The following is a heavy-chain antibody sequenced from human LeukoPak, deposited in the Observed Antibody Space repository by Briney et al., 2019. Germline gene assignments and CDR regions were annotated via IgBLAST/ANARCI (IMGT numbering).Heavy chain of an antibody. CDR3: AKECIAVAGNLYYYYYGMDV. J-gene: IGHJ6*04. CDR2: ISYDGSNK. CDR1: GFTFSSYG. D-gene: IGHD6-13*01. Sequence: PGRSLRLSCAASGFTFSSYGMHWVRQAPGKGLEWVAVISYDGSNKYYADSVKGRFTISRDNSKNTLYLQMNSLRAEDTAVYYCAKECIAVAGNLYYYYYGMDVWGKETTVTVSS. V-gene: IGHV3-30*18.